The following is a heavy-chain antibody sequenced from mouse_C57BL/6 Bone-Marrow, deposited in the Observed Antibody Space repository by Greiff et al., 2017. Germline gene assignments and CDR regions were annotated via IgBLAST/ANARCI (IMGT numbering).Heavy chain of an antibody. CDR2: INANCGTT. V-gene: IGHV1-39*01. Sequence: EVQLQQSGPELVKPGASVKISCKASGYSFTDYNMNWVKQSKGKSLEWIGVINANCGTTSYKQNLKGKATLTVDQSSSTAYMQLNSLTSEDSAVYSCSSGYAYDSAMHYWCQGTSATVSS. D-gene: IGHD2-2*01. J-gene: IGHJ4*01. CDR1: GYSFTDYN. CDR3: SSGYAYDSAMHY.